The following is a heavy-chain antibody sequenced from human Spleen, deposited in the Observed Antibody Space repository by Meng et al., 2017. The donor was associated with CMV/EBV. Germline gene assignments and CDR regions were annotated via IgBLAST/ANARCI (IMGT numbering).Heavy chain of an antibody. CDR2: ISNDGSNK. D-gene: IGHD3-3*01. CDR1: GFTFSSSA. V-gene: IGHV3-30*04. J-gene: IGHJ4*02. Sequence: AASGFTFSSSAMHWVRQAPGKGLEWVAGISNDGSNKYYTDSVKGRFTISRVNSENTLYLQMNSLRLEDTSVYYCAAARYDFWSGYFWGQGTLVTVSS. CDR3: AAARYDFWSGYF.